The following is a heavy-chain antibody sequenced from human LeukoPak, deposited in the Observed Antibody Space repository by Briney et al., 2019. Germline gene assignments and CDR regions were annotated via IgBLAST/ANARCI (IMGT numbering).Heavy chain of an antibody. CDR1: GGSFSGYY. CDR2: INHSGST. Sequence: PSETLSLTCAVYGGSFSGYYWSWIRQPPGKGLEWIGEINHSGSTNYNPSLKSRVTISVDTSKNQFSLKLSSVTAADTAVYYCARAKNYYDSSGYYVSGLDYWGQGTLVTVSS. CDR3: ARAKNYYDSSGYYVSGLDY. V-gene: IGHV4-34*01. D-gene: IGHD3-22*01. J-gene: IGHJ4*02.